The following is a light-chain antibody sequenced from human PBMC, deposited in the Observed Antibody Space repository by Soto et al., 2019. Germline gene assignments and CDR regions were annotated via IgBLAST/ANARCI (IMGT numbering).Light chain of an antibody. V-gene: IGKV1-17*03. CDR3: LQHRRFPWT. CDR1: QGIDDY. CDR2: AAS. J-gene: IGKJ1*01. Sequence: DIPMTQSPSAMSASIGDRVTITCRASQGIDDYLAWYQQKPGKAPKRLIFAASRLQSGVPSRFSGSGFGTEFTLTISSMQPEHFATYYCLQHRRFPWTFGQRTKVEI.